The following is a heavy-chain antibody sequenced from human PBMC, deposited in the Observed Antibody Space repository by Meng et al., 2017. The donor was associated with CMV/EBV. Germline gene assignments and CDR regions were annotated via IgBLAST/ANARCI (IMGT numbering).Heavy chain of an antibody. CDR2: NYCDNDT. V-gene: IGHV2-5*02. J-gene: IGHJ4*02. CDR1: GFTLSRSGGG. CDR3: ARIGVAGCFDY. Sequence: QLALKEFGTTLVKPTQTLSLTGTGSGFTLSRSGGGVEWLGQPPGKVLGWLVFNYCDNDTRYSQSLKSMLTITNATSTNQVVLTMTTMDPADNATYCWARIGVAGCFDYWGQGTLVTVSS. D-gene: IGHD6-13*01.